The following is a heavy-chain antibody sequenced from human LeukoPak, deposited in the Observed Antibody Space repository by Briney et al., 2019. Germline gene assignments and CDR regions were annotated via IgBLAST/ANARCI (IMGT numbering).Heavy chain of an antibody. D-gene: IGHD3-9*01. CDR2: IYTSGST. V-gene: IGHV4-4*07. CDR1: GGSISSYY. J-gene: IGHJ4*02. Sequence: SETLSLTCTVSGGSISSYYWSWIRQPAGKGLEWIGRIYTSGSTNYNPSLKSRVTMSVDTSKNQFSLKLSSVTAADTAVYYCARNDILTGPTYFDYWGQGILVTVSS. CDR3: ARNDILTGPTYFDY.